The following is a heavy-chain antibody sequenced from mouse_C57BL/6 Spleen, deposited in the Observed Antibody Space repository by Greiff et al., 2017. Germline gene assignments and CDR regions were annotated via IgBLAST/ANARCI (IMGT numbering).Heavy chain of an antibody. CDR3: ARWEGYDGPFDY. D-gene: IGHD2-2*01. CDR2: IDPSDSYT. V-gene: IGHV1-69*01. Sequence: QVQLQQPGAELVMPGASVKLSCKASGYTFTSYWMHWVKQRPGQGLEWIGEIDPSDSYTNYNQKFKGKSTLTVDKSSSTAYMQLSSLTSKEKAVEYYARWEGYDGPFDYWGQGTLVNVSA. J-gene: IGHJ3*01. CDR1: GYTFTSYW.